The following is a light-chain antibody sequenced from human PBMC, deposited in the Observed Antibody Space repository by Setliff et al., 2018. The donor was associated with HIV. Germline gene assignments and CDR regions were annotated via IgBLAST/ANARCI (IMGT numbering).Light chain of an antibody. V-gene: IGLV2-23*02. Sequence: VGSYNLVSWYQQHSDKSPKLMIYEVNRRPSGVSDRFSGSKSGNTASLTISGLQAEDEADYHCCSYARTSPYVFGSGTKV. CDR2: EVN. CDR3: CSYARTSPYV. CDR1: VGSYNL. J-gene: IGLJ1*01.